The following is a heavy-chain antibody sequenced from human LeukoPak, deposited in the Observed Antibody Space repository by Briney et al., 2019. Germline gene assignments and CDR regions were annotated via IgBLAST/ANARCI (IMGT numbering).Heavy chain of an antibody. CDR1: GGSISSSSYY. CDR2: IYYSGST. D-gene: IGHD6-13*01. Sequence: PSETLSLTRTVSGGSISSSSYYWSWIRQPPGKGLEWIGYIYYSGSTNYNPSLKSRVTISVDTSKNQFSLKLSSVTAADTAVYYCARHGEAAAGPRYYYYYMDVWGKGTTVTVSS. CDR3: ARHGEAAAGPRYYYYYMDV. V-gene: IGHV4-61*05. J-gene: IGHJ6*03.